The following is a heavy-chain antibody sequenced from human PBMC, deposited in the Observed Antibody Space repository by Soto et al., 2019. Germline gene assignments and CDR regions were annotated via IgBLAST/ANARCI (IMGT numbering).Heavy chain of an antibody. J-gene: IGHJ4*02. CDR1: GFTFGSYA. D-gene: IGHD3-22*01. V-gene: IGHV3-30-3*01. CDR2: ISYDGSNK. Sequence: GGSLRLSCAASGFTFGSYAMHWVRQAPGKGLEWVAVISYDGSNKYYADSVKGRFTISRDNSKNTLYLQMNSLRAEDTAVYYCVKGEYYYDGSAYYPFDYWGQGRMVTVSS. CDR3: VKGEYYYDGSAYYPFDY.